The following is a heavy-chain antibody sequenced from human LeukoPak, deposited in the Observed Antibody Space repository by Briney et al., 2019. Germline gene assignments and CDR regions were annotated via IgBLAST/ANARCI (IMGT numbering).Heavy chain of an antibody. CDR3: ARAHSSSWWPYYYYGMDV. D-gene: IGHD6-13*01. CDR1: GGSISSSNW. V-gene: IGHV4-4*02. J-gene: IGHJ6*02. CDR2: IYHSGST. Sequence: SGTLSLTCAVSGGSISSSNWWSWVRQPPGKGLEWIGEIYHSGSTNYNPSLKSRVTISVDKSENQFSLKLSSVTAADTAVYYCARAHSSSWWPYYYYGMDVWGQGTTVTVSS.